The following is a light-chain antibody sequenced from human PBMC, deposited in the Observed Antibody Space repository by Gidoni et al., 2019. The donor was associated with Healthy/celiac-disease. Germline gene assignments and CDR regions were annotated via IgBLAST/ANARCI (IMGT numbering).Light chain of an antibody. Sequence: QSVLTQPPSASGTPGQRVTISCSGSSSNNGSNYVYWYHQLPGTAPKLLIYRNNQRPSGVPDRFSGSKSGTSASLAISGLRSEDEADYYCAAWDDSLSGRKVFGGGTKLTVL. CDR1: SSNNGSNY. CDR3: AAWDDSLSGRKV. CDR2: RNN. V-gene: IGLV1-47*01. J-gene: IGLJ3*02.